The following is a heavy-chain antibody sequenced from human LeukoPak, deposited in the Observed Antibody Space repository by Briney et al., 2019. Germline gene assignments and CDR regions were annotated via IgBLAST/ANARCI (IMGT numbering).Heavy chain of an antibody. J-gene: IGHJ4*02. CDR1: GGTFSSYA. D-gene: IGHD5-18*01. V-gene: IGHV1-69*13. Sequence: SVKVSCKASGGTFSSYAISWVRQAPGQGLEWMGGIIPIFGTANCAQKFQGRVTITADESTSTAYMELSSLRSEDTAVYYCAREYSYGYLARGLGFDYWGQGTLVTVSS. CDR3: AREYSYGYLARGLGFDY. CDR2: IIPIFGTA.